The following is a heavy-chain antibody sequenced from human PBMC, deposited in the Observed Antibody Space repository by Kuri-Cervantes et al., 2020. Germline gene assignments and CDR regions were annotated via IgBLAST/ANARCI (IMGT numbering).Heavy chain of an antibody. CDR1: GYTFTGYY. D-gene: IGHD3-22*01. Sequence: ASVKVSCKASGYTFTGYYMHWVRQAPGQGLEWMGWINPNSGGTNYAQKFQGRVTMTTDTSTITAYMELRSLRSDDTAVYYCARPYYDSSGYYVFDPWGQGTLVTVSS. CDR2: INPNSGGT. CDR3: ARPYYDSSGYYVFDP. V-gene: IGHV1-2*02. J-gene: IGHJ5*02.